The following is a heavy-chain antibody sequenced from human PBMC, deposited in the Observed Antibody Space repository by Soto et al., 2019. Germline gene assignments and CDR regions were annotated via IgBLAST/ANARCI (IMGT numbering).Heavy chain of an antibody. CDR2: IMPIFGTT. CDR1: GGTLSSYI. CDR3: ARDTVAPDAVGVRAFDV. D-gene: IGHD2-2*01. J-gene: IGHJ3*01. V-gene: IGHV1-69*01. Sequence: QVQLVQSGAEGKKPGSSVKVSCKASGGTLSSYIFTWVRQAPGQGLEWMGGIMPIFGTTSYAQKFQGRVTLTADESTGTAYMELSGLRSEDTAMFYCARDTVAPDAVGVRAFDVWGQGTMVTVSS.